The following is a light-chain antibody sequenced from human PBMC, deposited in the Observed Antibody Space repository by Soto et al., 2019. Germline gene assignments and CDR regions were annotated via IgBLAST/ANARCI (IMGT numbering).Light chain of an antibody. CDR2: DVS. J-gene: IGLJ2*01. CDR3: SSYTSSSTLV. Sequence: ALTQPASVSGSPGQSITISCTGTSSDVGGYNYVSWYQQHPGKAPKLMIYDVSNRPSGVSNRFSGSKSGNTASLTISGLQAEDEADYYRSSYTSSSTLVFGGGTKLTVL. CDR1: SSDVGGYNY. V-gene: IGLV2-14*01.